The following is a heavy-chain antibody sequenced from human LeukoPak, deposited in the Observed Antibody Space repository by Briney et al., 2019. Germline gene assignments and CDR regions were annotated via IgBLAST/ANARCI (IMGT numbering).Heavy chain of an antibody. Sequence: PGGSLRLSCVVSGLTFSNYWMIWVRQAPGKGLESVAIVNEDGSAKYYLDFVKGRFTISRDNARNSLYLEMNSLRAEDTAVYYCARDYWRSIDHWGQGTLVTVSS. D-gene: IGHD1-1*01. CDR2: VNEDGSAK. CDR3: ARDYWRSIDH. J-gene: IGHJ4*02. CDR1: GLTFSNYW. V-gene: IGHV3-7*01.